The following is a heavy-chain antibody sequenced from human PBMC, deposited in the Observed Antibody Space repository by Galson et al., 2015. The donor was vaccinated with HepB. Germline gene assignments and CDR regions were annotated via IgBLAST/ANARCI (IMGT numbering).Heavy chain of an antibody. J-gene: IGHJ6*03. Sequence: TLSLTCTVSGGSISSGDYYWSWIRQPPGKGLEWIGYIYYSGSTYYNPSLKSRVTISVDTSKNQFSLKLSSVTAADTAVYYCAREGNYYYYYMDVWGKGTTVTVSS. CDR3: AREGNYYYYYMDV. CDR2: IYYSGST. D-gene: IGHD3-10*01. V-gene: IGHV4-30-4*01. CDR1: GGSISSGDYY.